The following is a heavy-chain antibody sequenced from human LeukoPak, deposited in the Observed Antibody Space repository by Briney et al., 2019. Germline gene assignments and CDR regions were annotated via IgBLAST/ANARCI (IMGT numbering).Heavy chain of an antibody. CDR2: ISGSGGST. CDR1: GFTFSSYG. V-gene: IGHV3-23*01. J-gene: IGHJ4*02. D-gene: IGHD3-10*01. CDR3: AKEPKETMVRGAVDY. Sequence: GGSLRLSCAASGFTFSSYGMSWVRQAPGKGLEWVAAISGSGGSTYYADSVKGRFTISRDNSKNTSYLQMNSLRAEDTAVYYCAKEPKETMVRGAVDYWGQGTLVTVSS.